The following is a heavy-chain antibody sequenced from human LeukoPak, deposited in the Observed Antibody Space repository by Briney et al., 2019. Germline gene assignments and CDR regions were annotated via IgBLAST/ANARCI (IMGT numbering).Heavy chain of an antibody. Sequence: SETLSLTCTVSGGSISSYYWSWIRQPPGKGLEWIGYIYYSGSTNYNPSLKSRVTISVDTSKNRFSLKLSSVTAADTAVYYCARDLDYYDSSGYYFRWFDPWGQGTLVTVSS. CDR2: IYYSGST. CDR3: ARDLDYYDSSGYYFRWFDP. J-gene: IGHJ5*02. D-gene: IGHD3-22*01. CDR1: GGSISSYY. V-gene: IGHV4-59*01.